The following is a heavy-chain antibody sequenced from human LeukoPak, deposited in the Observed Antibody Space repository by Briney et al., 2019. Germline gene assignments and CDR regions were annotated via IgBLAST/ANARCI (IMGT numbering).Heavy chain of an antibody. Sequence: GGSLRPSCAASGFTFSSYSMNWVRQAPGKGLEWVSSISSTSSYIYYADSVKGRFTISRDNAKNSLYLQMNSLRAEDTAVYYCATSVLLDQLLFHPFDYWGQGTLVTVSS. V-gene: IGHV3-21*01. J-gene: IGHJ4*02. CDR1: GFTFSSYS. CDR3: ATSVLLDQLLFHPFDY. CDR2: ISSTSSYI. D-gene: IGHD2-2*01.